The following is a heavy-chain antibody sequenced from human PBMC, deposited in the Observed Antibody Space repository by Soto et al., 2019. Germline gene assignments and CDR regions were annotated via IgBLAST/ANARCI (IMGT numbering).Heavy chain of an antibody. J-gene: IGHJ6*03. V-gene: IGHV4-39*01. CDR1: GGSISSSSYY. CDR2: IYYSGST. Sequence: SETLSLTCTVSGGSISSSSYYWGWIRQPPGKGLEWIGSIYYSGSTYYNPSLKSRVTISVDTSKNQFSLKLSSVTAADTAVYYCARQGYCSGGSCYPYSYYYYYMDVWGKGTTVTV. D-gene: IGHD2-15*01. CDR3: ARQGYCSGGSCYPYSYYYYYMDV.